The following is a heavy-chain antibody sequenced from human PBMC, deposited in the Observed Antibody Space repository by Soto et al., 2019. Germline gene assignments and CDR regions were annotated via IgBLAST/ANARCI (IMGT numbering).Heavy chain of an antibody. V-gene: IGHV1-69*02. CDR3: ATSYGSGYRAFDY. CDR2: VNPILSMS. CDR1: GDTFSFNS. J-gene: IGHJ4*02. D-gene: IGHD3-10*01. Sequence: GASVKVSCKAYGDTFSFNSINWVRQAPGLGLEWMGRVNPILSMSNYAQRFQGRVTMTADKSTSTAYMELSGLRSEDTAMFYCATSYGSGYRAFDYWGQGALLTVSS.